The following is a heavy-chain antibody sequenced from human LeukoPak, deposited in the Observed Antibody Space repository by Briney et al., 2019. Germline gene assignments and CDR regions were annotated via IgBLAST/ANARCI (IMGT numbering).Heavy chain of an antibody. D-gene: IGHD3-3*01. J-gene: IGHJ6*03. V-gene: IGHV4-38-2*01. Sequence: PSETLSLTCADSGYSIRSGYYWGWIRQPPGKGLEWIGSIYHSGSTYYNPSLKSRVTISVDTSKNQFSLKLSSVTAADTAVYYCARGLTYYDFWSGHHPGSYYMDVWGKGTTVTVSS. CDR1: GYSIRSGYY. CDR2: IYHSGST. CDR3: ARGLTYYDFWSGHHPGSYYMDV.